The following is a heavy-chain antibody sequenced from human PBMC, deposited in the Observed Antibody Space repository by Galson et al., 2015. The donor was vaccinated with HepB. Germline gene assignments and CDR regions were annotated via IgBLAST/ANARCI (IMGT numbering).Heavy chain of an antibody. D-gene: IGHD3-3*01. V-gene: IGHV3-48*01. J-gene: IGHJ5*02. Sequence: SLRLSCAASGFTFGSYNMNWVCQAPGKGLECISYISATSSTIFYADSVKGRFTVSRDNAKNSLYLEMNGLRAEDTAVYYCARDGAAIFGVGSWFDPWGQGTLVTVTS. CDR1: GFTFGSYN. CDR3: ARDGAAIFGVGSWFDP. CDR2: ISATSSTI.